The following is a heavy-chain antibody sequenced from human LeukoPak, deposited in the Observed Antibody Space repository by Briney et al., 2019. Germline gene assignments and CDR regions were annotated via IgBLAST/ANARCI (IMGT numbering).Heavy chain of an antibody. D-gene: IGHD1-26*01. J-gene: IGHJ4*02. CDR3: ARVHSGSYGKGAFDY. CDR1: GFTFSSYG. CDR2: IGTAGDT. Sequence: GGSLKLSCAASGFTFSSYGMHWVRQATGKGLEWVSAIGTAGDTYYPGSVKGRFTISRENAKNSLYLQMNSLRAEDTAVYYCARVHSGSYGKGAFDYWGQGTLVTVSS. V-gene: IGHV3-13*01.